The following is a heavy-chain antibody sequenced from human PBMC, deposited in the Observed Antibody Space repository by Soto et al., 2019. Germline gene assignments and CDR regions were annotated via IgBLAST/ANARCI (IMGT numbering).Heavy chain of an antibody. Sequence: PSETLSLTCAVSGYSISSGYYWGWIRQPPGKGLEWIGSIYHSGSTYYNPSLKSRVTISVDTSKNQFSLKLSSVTAADTAVYYCERVTEMATKGNYYFGSWCQGILVP. CDR3: ERVTEMATKGNYYFGS. J-gene: IGHJ4*02. CDR1: GYSISSGYY. D-gene: IGHD5-12*01. CDR2: IYHSGST. V-gene: IGHV4-38-2*01.